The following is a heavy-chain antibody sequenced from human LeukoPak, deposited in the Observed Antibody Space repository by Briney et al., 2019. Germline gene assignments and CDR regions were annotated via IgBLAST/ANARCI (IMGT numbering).Heavy chain of an antibody. CDR3: ARVEAGLLDAFDI. J-gene: IGHJ3*02. CDR1: GGSFSGYY. Sequence: SETLSLTCAVYGGSFSGYYWSWIRQPPGKGLEWIGEINHSGSTNYNPSLKSRVTISVDTSKNQFSLKLRSVTAADTAVYYCARVEAGLLDAFDIWGQGTMVTVSS. CDR2: INHSGST. V-gene: IGHV4-34*01. D-gene: IGHD2-21*01.